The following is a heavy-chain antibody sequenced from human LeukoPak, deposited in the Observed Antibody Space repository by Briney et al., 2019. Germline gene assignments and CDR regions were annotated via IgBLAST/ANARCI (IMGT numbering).Heavy chain of an antibody. Sequence: SETLSLTCTVSGGSISSDYWSWIRQPPGKGLEWIGYIYYSGSTYYNPSLKSRVTISVDTSKNQFSLKLSSVTAADTAVYYCARAVDSSGFSTFQYWGQGTLVTVSS. CDR2: IYYSGST. CDR1: GGSISSDY. J-gene: IGHJ1*01. CDR3: ARAVDSSGFSTFQY. V-gene: IGHV4-59*08. D-gene: IGHD3-22*01.